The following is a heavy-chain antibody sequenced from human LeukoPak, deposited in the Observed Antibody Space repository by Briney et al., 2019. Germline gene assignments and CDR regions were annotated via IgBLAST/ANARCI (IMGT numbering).Heavy chain of an antibody. D-gene: IGHD6-13*01. CDR2: IIPIFGTA. CDR3: ARVLAAAGTGFGY. J-gene: IGHJ4*02. V-gene: IGHV1-69*05. CDR1: GGTFSSYA. Sequence: ASVKVSCKASGGTFSSYAISWVRQAPGQGLEWMGGIIPIFGTANYAQKFQGRVTITRDTSASTAYMELSSLRSEDTAVYYCARVLAAAGTGFGYWGQGTLVTVSS.